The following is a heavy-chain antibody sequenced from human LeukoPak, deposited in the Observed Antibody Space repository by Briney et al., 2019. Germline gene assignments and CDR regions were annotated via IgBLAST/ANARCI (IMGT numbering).Heavy chain of an antibody. J-gene: IGHJ4*02. V-gene: IGHV1-18*01. Sequence: GASVKASCKASGYTFTSYGISWVRQAPGQGLEWMGWISAYNGNTNSAQKLQGRVTMTTDTSTSTAYMELRSLRSDDTAVYYCARVPSLKTYDSSGYRDYWGQGTLVTVSS. CDR2: ISAYNGNT. CDR1: GYTFTSYG. D-gene: IGHD3-22*01. CDR3: ARVPSLKTYDSSGYRDY.